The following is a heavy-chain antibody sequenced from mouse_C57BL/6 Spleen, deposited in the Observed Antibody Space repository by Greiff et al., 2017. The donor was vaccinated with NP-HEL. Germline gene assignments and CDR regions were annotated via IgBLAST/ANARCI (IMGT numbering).Heavy chain of an antibody. CDR2: IYPGSGRT. V-gene: IGHV1-55*01. Sequence: QVQLQQPGAELVKPGASVKMSCKASGYTFTSYWITWVKQRPGQGLEWIGEIYPGSGRTNYTEKFKSKATLTVDTSSSTAYMQLSSLTSEDSAVYYCADGYSSMDYWGQGTSVTVSS. CDR1: GYTFTSYW. J-gene: IGHJ4*01. CDR3: ADGYSSMDY. D-gene: IGHD2-3*01.